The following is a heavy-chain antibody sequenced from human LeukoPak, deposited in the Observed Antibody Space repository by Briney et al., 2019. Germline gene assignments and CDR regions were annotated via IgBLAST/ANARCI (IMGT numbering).Heavy chain of an antibody. CDR2: ISGSGGST. Sequence: PGGSLRLSCAASGFTFSSYGMSWVRQAPGKGLEWVSAISGSGGSTYYADSAKGRFTISRDNSKNTLFLQMNSLRAEDTAVYYCARILSSAWGELGYWGQGTLVTVSS. D-gene: IGHD6-19*01. CDR3: ARILSSAWGELGY. J-gene: IGHJ4*02. CDR1: GFTFSSYG. V-gene: IGHV3-23*01.